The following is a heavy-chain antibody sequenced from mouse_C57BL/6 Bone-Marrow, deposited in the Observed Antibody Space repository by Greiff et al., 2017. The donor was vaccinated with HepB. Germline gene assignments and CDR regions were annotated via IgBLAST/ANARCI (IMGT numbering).Heavy chain of an antibody. J-gene: IGHJ1*03. Sequence: QVQLQQPGAELVKPGASVKMSCKASGYTFTSYWITWVKQRPGQGLEWIGDIYPGSGSTNYNEKFKSKATLTVDTSSSTAYMQLSSLTSEDSAVYYCARPGYDGSSYWYFDVWGTGTTVTVSS. CDR3: ARPGYDGSSYWYFDV. D-gene: IGHD1-1*01. CDR2: IYPGSGST. V-gene: IGHV1-55*01. CDR1: GYTFTSYW.